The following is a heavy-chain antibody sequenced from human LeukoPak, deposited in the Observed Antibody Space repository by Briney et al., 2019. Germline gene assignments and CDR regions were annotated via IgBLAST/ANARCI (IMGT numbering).Heavy chain of an antibody. CDR3: SRLEDSSPIEVALDI. CDR2: IRSKRNNYAT. CDR1: GFTFSGSV. Sequence: GGSLKLPCAASGFTFSGSVMHWVRQAAGKGLEWVGRIRSKRNNYATAYAASVKGRFTISRDDSKSTVYLHMDSLKTEDTALYYCSRLEDSSPIEVALDIWGQGTVVTVSS. V-gene: IGHV3-73*01. J-gene: IGHJ3*02. D-gene: IGHD6-13*01.